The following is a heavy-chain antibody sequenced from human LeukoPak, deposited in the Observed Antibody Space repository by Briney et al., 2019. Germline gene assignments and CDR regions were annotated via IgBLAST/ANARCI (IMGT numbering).Heavy chain of an antibody. CDR2: IYYSGST. J-gene: IGHJ4*02. V-gene: IGHV4-30-4*07. Sequence: SETLSLTCAVSGGSISSGGYSWSWIRQPPGKGLEWIGYIYYSGSTYYNPSLKSRVTISVDTSKNQFSLKLSSVTAADTAVYYCARDSSSGLPPSFDYWGQGTLVTVSS. CDR1: GGSISSGGYS. CDR3: ARDSSSGLPPSFDY. D-gene: IGHD3-10*01.